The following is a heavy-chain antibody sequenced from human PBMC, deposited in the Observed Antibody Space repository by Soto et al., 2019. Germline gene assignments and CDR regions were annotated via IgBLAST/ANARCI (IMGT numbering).Heavy chain of an antibody. CDR3: ARGRAVAGYYYYYGMDV. V-gene: IGHV1-69*01. J-gene: IGHJ6*02. D-gene: IGHD6-19*01. Sequence: QVQLVQSGAEVKKPGSSVKVSCKASGGTFSSYAISWVRQAPGQGLEWMGGIIPIFGTANYAQKFQGRVMITADESTSTAYMELSSLRSEDTAVYYCARGRAVAGYYYYYGMDVWGQGTTVTVSS. CDR2: IIPIFGTA. CDR1: GGTFSSYA.